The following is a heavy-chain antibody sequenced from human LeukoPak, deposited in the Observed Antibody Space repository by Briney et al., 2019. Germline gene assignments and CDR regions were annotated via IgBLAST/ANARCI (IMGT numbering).Heavy chain of an antibody. CDR2: IHQGGSA. Sequence: SETLSLTCAVSGYSSSSGYYWGWIRQPPGKGLEWIGSIHQGGSAYYNPSLTSRLTISVDTSKNQFSLKLSSVTAADTAVYYCATFVGAATTSHIDFWGQGTLVTVSS. J-gene: IGHJ4*02. V-gene: IGHV4-38-2*01. CDR1: GYSSSSGYY. CDR3: ATFVGAATTSHIDF. D-gene: IGHD1-26*01.